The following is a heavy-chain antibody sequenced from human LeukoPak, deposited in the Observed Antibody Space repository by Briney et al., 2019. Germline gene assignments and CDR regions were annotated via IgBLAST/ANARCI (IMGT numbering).Heavy chain of an antibody. CDR2: FDPEDGET. CDR1: GYTLTELS. V-gene: IGHV1-24*01. D-gene: IGHD1-26*01. Sequence: ASVKVSCKVSGYTLTELSMHWVRQAPGKGLEWMGGFDPEDGETIYAQKFQGRVTMTEDTSTDTAYMELSSLRSEDTAIYYCARDNSVGDNAWWFDPWGQGTLVTVSS. J-gene: IGHJ5*02. CDR3: ARDNSVGDNAWWFDP.